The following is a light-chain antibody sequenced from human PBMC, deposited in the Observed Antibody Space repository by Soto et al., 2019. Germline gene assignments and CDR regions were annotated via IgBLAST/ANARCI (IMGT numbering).Light chain of an antibody. CDR3: QQYNTFWT. J-gene: IGKJ1*01. V-gene: IGKV1-5*01. CDR2: DAS. Sequence: DIQMTQSPSTLSASVGDRVTITCRASQSISSWLAWYQQKPGKAPTLLIYDASSLESGVPSSFSGSGSGTEFTLTTSSLQADDFATYCCQQYNTFWTFGQGTNVDIK. CDR1: QSISSW.